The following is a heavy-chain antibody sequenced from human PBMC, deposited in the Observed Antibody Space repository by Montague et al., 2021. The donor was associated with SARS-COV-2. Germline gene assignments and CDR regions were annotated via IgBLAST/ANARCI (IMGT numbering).Heavy chain of an antibody. Sequence: SGKVSFKVSGYTLTELSMHWVRQAPGKGLEWMGGFDPEDGETIYAQKFQGRVTMTEDTSTDTAYMELSSLRSEDTVVYYCVSGSAIFGVVIMSRGNGGYYFDYWGQGTLVTVSS. CDR1: GYTLTELS. CDR3: VSGSAIFGVVIMSRGNGGYYFDY. D-gene: IGHD3-3*01. J-gene: IGHJ4*02. CDR2: FDPEDGET. V-gene: IGHV1-24*01.